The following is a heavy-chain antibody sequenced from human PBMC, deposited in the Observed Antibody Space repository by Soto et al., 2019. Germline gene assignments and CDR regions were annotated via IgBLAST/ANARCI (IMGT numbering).Heavy chain of an antibody. CDR3: ARVYCTTGVCSNYFDY. J-gene: IGHJ4*02. CDR1: GFTFSSYA. D-gene: IGHD2-8*01. Sequence: QVQLVESGGGVVQPGRSLRLSCAASGFTFSSYAMHWVRQAPGKGLEWVAVISYDGSNKYYADSVKGRFTISRDNSKNTLYLQMTSLRAEATAVYYCARVYCTTGVCSNYFDYWGQGTLVIVSA. V-gene: IGHV3-30-3*01. CDR2: ISYDGSNK.